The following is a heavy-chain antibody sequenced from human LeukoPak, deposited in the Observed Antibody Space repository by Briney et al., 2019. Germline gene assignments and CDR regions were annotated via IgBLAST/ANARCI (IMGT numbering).Heavy chain of an antibody. CDR2: IYYTGST. D-gene: IGHD3-22*01. J-gene: IGHJ4*02. CDR1: GGSVSSGTYY. V-gene: IGHV4-61*01. CDR3: ARATGVITHFDS. Sequence: SETLSLTCTVSGGSVSSGTYYWSWIRPPPGKGLEWIGCIYYTGSTNYSPSLKSRVTMSVDTSKNQFSLKLSSVTAADTAVYYCARATGVITHFDSWGQGTLVTVSS.